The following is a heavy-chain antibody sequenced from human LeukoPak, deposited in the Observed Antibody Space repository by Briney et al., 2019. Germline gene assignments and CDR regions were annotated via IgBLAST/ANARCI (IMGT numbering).Heavy chain of an antibody. CDR3: ARVSIGWYSFDY. D-gene: IGHD6-19*01. J-gene: IGHJ4*02. CDR1: GFTLSTYW. Sequence: GSLRLSCVASGFTLSTYWMHWVRQAPGKGLVWVSRINPDGTTTSYADSVKGRFTISRDNAKDTVYLQMNSLRAEDTAVYYCARVSIGWYSFDYWGQGTLVTVSS. V-gene: IGHV3-74*01. CDR2: INPDGTTT.